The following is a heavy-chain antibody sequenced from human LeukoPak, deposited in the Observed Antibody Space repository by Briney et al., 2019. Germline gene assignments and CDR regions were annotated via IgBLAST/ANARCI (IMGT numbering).Heavy chain of an antibody. Sequence: ASVKVSCKTSGYTFTNYYVHWVRQAPGQGLEWMGYIIPDSGSVDYDQRFQGRVTMTRDKSISTVYMELSSLRSDDTAVYYCSTEDKYCSGANCGKYWGQGTLVTVSS. V-gene: IGHV1-2*02. CDR1: GYTFTNYY. D-gene: IGHD2-15*01. CDR3: STEDKYCSGANCGKY. CDR2: IIPDSGSV. J-gene: IGHJ4*02.